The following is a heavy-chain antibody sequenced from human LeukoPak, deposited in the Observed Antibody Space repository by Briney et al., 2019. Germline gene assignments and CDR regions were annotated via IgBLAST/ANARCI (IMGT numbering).Heavy chain of an antibody. CDR1: GYSISSGYY. V-gene: IGHV4-38-2*02. CDR3: ARGNLLLWFGELWLRPPGGGNWFDP. D-gene: IGHD3-10*01. J-gene: IGHJ5*02. CDR2: IYHSGST. Sequence: SETLSLTCTVSGYSISSGYYWGWIRQPPGKGLEWIGSIYHSGSTYYNPSLKSRVTISVDTSENQFSLKLSSVTAADTAVYYCARGNLLLWFGELWLRPPGGGNWFDPWGQGTLVTVSS.